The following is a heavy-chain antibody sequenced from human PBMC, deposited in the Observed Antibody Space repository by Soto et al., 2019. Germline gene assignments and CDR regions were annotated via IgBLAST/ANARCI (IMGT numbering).Heavy chain of an antibody. V-gene: IGHV3-23*01. CDR1: GFTFSSYA. D-gene: IGHD4-17*01. Sequence: GGSLRLSCAASGFTFSSYAMSWVRQAPGKGLEWVSAISGSGGSTYYADSVKGRFTISRDNSKNTLYLQMNSLRAEDTAVYYCAKDLFRDYGDYATWGSDAFDIWGQGTMVTVSS. CDR2: ISGSGGST. J-gene: IGHJ3*02. CDR3: AKDLFRDYGDYATWGSDAFDI.